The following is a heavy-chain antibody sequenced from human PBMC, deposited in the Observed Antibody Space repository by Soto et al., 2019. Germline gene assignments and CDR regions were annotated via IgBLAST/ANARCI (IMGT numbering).Heavy chain of an antibody. CDR3: ARGRVIADYGDYASGLFEQDY. Sequence: SETLSLTCAVYGGSFSGYYWSWIRQPPGKGLEWIGEINHSGSTNYNPSLKSRVTISVDTSKNQFSLKLSSVTAADTAVYYCARGRVIADYGDYASGLFEQDYWGQGTLVTVSS. J-gene: IGHJ4*02. CDR2: INHSGST. D-gene: IGHD4-17*01. CDR1: GGSFSGYY. V-gene: IGHV4-34*01.